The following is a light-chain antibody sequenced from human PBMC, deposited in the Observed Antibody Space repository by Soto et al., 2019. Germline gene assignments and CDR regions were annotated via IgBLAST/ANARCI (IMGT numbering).Light chain of an antibody. J-gene: IGKJ1*01. V-gene: IGKV3-20*01. CDR1: QSVSSRS. Sequence: EIVLTQSPGTLSLSPGERATLSCRASQSVSSRSLAWYQQKPDQAPRLLIYGASSRATGIPDRFSGSGSGTDFTLTVSRLEPEDFAVYYCHQSGSSPLTFGQGTKVDIK. CDR3: HQSGSSPLT. CDR2: GAS.